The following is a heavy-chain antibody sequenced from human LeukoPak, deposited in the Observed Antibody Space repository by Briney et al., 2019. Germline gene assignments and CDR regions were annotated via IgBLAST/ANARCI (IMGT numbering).Heavy chain of an antibody. J-gene: IGHJ4*02. V-gene: IGHV4-39*07. CDR1: GGSISSSSYY. CDR2: IYYSGST. D-gene: IGHD3-3*01. CDR3: ARAGRYDFWSGLH. Sequence: SETLSLTRTVSGGSISSSSYYWGWIRQPPGKGLEWIGSIYYSGSTNYNPSLKSRVTISVDTSKNQFSLKLSSVTAADTAVYYCARAGRYDFWSGLHWGQGTLVTVSS.